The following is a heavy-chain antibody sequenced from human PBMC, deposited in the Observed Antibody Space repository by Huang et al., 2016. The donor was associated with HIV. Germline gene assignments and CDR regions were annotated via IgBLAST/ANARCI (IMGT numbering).Heavy chain of an antibody. J-gene: IGHJ3*02. CDR1: GGSLSGNY. V-gene: IGHV4-34*02. CDR3: VRNPVFGDDAFDI. CDR2: VDYNGTV. D-gene: IGHD3-3*01. Sequence: QVVLQQWGTGVLKPSETLSLKCAVYGGSLSGNYWTWIRQAPGKGLEWIGEVDYNGTVSHSPSLKSRLTLLVDRFRKQVSMTMTSVTTADTAIYYCVRNPVFGDDAFDIWGHGTRVTVSS.